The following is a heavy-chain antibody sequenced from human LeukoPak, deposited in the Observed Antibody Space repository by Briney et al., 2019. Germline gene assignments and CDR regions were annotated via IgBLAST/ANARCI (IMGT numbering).Heavy chain of an antibody. V-gene: IGHV4-34*01. D-gene: IGHD6-19*01. CDR2: INHSGST. CDR1: GGSSSGFY. Sequence: PESLSLTCAVYGGSSSGFYSSWVRPPPGQGLGWIGEINHSGSTTYNPSLLSRVTISVDTSKNPCSPKLSSVTAADTAVYYCARDQRWLGSYYYYGMDVWGKGTTVTVSS. J-gene: IGHJ6*04. CDR3: ARDQRWLGSYYYYGMDV.